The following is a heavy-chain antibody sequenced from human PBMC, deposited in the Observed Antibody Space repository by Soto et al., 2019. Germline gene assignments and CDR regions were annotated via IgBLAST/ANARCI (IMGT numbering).Heavy chain of an antibody. CDR2: ISWDGSNR. D-gene: IGHD3-3*01. CDR3: AKDISRGPTKNYDFWSGPDY. J-gene: IGHJ4*02. Sequence: GGSLRLSCAASGFTSDEYAMHWVRQPPGKGLEWVSLISWDGSNRYYADSVQGRFTISRDNSKYSLYLEMNSLRPEDTALYYCAKDISRGPTKNYDFWSGPDYWGQGTLGTVSS. V-gene: IGHV3-43D*04. CDR1: GFTSDEYA.